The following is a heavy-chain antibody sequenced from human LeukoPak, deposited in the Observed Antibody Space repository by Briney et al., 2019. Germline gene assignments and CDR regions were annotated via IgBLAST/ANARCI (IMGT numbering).Heavy chain of an antibody. J-gene: IGHJ6*03. CDR3: ARDRISGYSGYDLTNYYYYMDV. V-gene: IGHV4-4*07. CDR1: GGSISSYY. D-gene: IGHD5-12*01. CDR2: IYTSGST. Sequence: SETLSLTCTVSGGSISSYYWSWIRQPAGKGLEWIGRIYTSGSTNYNPSLKSRVTMSVDTSKNQFSLKLSSVTAADTAVYYCARDRISGYSGYDLTNYYYYMDVWGKGTTVTVSS.